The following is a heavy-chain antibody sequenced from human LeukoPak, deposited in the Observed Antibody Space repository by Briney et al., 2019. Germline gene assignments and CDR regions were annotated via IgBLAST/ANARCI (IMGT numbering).Heavy chain of an antibody. D-gene: IGHD3-22*01. CDR2: ISSSSSYI. CDR1: GFTFSSYG. Sequence: KAGGSLRLSCAASGFTFSSYGMHWVRQAPGKGLEWVSYISSSSSYIYYADSVKGRFTISRDNAKNSLYLQMNSLRAEDTAVYYCARDSENYYDSGGYDYWGQGTLVTVSS. V-gene: IGHV3-21*01. CDR3: ARDSENYYDSGGYDY. J-gene: IGHJ4*02.